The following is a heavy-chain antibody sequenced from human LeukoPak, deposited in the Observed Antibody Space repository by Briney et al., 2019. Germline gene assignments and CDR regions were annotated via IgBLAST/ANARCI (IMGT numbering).Heavy chain of an antibody. CDR2: ISYDGSNK. CDR1: GFTFSSYA. Sequence: GRSLRLSCAASGFTFSSYAMHWVRQAPGKGLEWVAVISYDGSNKYYADSVKGRFTISRDNSKNTLYLQMNGLRAEDTAVYYCARDAEGYNFDYWGQGTLVTVSS. V-gene: IGHV3-30-3*01. D-gene: IGHD5-24*01. CDR3: ARDAEGYNFDY. J-gene: IGHJ4*02.